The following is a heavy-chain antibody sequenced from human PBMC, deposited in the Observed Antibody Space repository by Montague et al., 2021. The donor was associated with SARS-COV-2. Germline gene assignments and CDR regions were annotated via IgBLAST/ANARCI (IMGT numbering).Heavy chain of an antibody. CDR1: GGSISSYY. Sequence: SETLSLTCTVSGGSISSYYWSWIRQPPGKGLEWIGCIYYTGSTTYNPSLKSRVTMSLDRPTNRFSLRLNSVTAADTAMYYCARAQNTCFIANCVNYFEVWGLGALVTVSS. CDR3: ARAQNTCFIANCVNYFEV. CDR2: IYYTGST. J-gene: IGHJ4*02. D-gene: IGHD1-1*01. V-gene: IGHV4-59*01.